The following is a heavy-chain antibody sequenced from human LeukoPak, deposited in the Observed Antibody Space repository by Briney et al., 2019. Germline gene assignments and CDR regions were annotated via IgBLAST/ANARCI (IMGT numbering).Heavy chain of an antibody. V-gene: IGHV3-23*01. J-gene: IGHJ2*01. Sequence: GGSLRLSCAASGFTFSSYAMSWVRQAPGKGLEWVSTISGSGGGTYYADSVKGRFTISRDNSKSTLYLQMNSLRAEDTAVYYCAKRYYDSSGYPGWYFDLWGRGTLVAVSS. CDR2: ISGSGGGT. CDR1: GFTFSSYA. CDR3: AKRYYDSSGYPGWYFDL. D-gene: IGHD3-22*01.